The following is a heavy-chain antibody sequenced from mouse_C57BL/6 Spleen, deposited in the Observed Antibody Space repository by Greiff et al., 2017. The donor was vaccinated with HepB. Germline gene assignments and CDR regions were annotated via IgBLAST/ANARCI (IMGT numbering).Heavy chain of an antibody. CDR3: ARRGLYSNYSWFAY. V-gene: IGHV1-64*01. CDR1: GYTFTSYW. D-gene: IGHD2-5*01. J-gene: IGHJ3*01. CDR2: IHPNSGST. Sequence: VQLQQSGAELVKPGASVKLSCKASGYTFTSYWMHWVKQRPGQGLEWIGMIHPNSGSTNYNEKFKSKATLTVDKSSSTAYMQLSSLTSEDSAVYYCARRGLYSNYSWFAYWGQRTLVTVSA.